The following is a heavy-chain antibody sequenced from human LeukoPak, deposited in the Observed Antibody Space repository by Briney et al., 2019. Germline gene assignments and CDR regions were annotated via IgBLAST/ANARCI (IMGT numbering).Heavy chain of an antibody. CDR3: ARWCGDYVDY. CDR1: GGSISSSSYS. V-gene: IGHV4-39*01. D-gene: IGHD4/OR15-4a*01. J-gene: IGHJ4*02. CDR2: IYYSGST. Sequence: SETLSLTCTVSGGSISSSSYSWGWIRQPPGKGLEWIGSIYYSGSTYYNPSLKSRVTISVDTSKNQLSLKLSSVTAADTAVYYCARWCGDYVDYWGQGTLVTVSS.